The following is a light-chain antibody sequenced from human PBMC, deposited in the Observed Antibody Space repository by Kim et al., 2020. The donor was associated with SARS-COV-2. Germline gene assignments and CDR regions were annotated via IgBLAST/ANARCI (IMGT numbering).Light chain of an antibody. V-gene: IGKV4-1*01. CDR1: QSVLYSSNNKNY. CDR2: WAS. Sequence: ATINCKSSQSVLYSSNNKNYLAWYQQKPGQPPQLLIYWASTRESGVPDRISGSGSGTDFTLTISSLQAEDVAFYYCQQYYGTPLTFGGGTKVDIK. J-gene: IGKJ4*01. CDR3: QQYYGTPLT.